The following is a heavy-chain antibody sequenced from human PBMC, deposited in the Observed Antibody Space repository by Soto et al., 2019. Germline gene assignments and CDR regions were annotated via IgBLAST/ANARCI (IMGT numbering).Heavy chain of an antibody. CDR3: ARDYSSGWCLDY. D-gene: IGHD6-13*01. CDR1: GFPFSAEA. V-gene: IGHV3-30-3*01. J-gene: IGHJ4*02. Sequence: QVQLVESGGGVVQPGNSLRLSCAGSGFPFSAEAMHWVRQAPGQGLEWVAAISYDGNNKNHADSVKGRFTVSRDNSKNTLYLQIYSLRPEDTAVYYCARDYSSGWCLDYWGQGSLVTVSS. CDR2: ISYDGNNK.